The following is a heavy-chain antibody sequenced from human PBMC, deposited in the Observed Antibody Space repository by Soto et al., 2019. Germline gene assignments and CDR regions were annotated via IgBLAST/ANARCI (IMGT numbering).Heavy chain of an antibody. V-gene: IGHV1-69*01. CDR1: GGTFTYYG. Sequence: QVQLVQSGAEVKRPGSSVKLSCKASGGTFTYYGISWVRQAPGQGLEWMGGIIPIIGPATYAQKFQGRVTITADQATRTAYMELSSLGSEDTALYYGARDLGTTIAGPPRRETYGLLNHWGQGTVVTVSS. J-gene: IGHJ5*02. CDR2: IIPIIGPA. CDR3: ARDLGTTIAGPPRRETYGLLNH. D-gene: IGHD3-22*01.